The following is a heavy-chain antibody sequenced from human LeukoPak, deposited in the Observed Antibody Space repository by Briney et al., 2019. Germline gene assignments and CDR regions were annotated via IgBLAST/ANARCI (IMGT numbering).Heavy chain of an antibody. D-gene: IGHD3/OR15-3a*01. CDR3: ATGRHDFLH. J-gene: IGHJ4*02. CDR2: INLDGTEE. CDR1: GFVFNTYW. Sequence: GGSLRLSCAASGFVFNTYWMTWVRQAPGKGLEWVANINLDGTEEHYVDSSLKGRFTISRDNAKNSLYLQMNSLSVEDTAVYYCATGRHDFLHWGQGSLVTVSS. V-gene: IGHV3-7*01.